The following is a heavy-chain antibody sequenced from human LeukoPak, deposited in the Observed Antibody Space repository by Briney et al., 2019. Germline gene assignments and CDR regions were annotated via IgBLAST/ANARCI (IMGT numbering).Heavy chain of an antibody. CDR1: GFTFSTYN. Sequence: PGGSLRLSCAASGFTFSTYNMNWVRQAPGKGLEWVAVISYDGNNKYYADSVKGRFTISRDNSKNTLYLQVNSLRAEDTAVYYCARPQGGRQLWLHFDYWGRGTLVTVSS. CDR3: ARPQGGRQLWLHFDY. D-gene: IGHD5-18*01. J-gene: IGHJ4*02. V-gene: IGHV3-30-3*01. CDR2: ISYDGNNK.